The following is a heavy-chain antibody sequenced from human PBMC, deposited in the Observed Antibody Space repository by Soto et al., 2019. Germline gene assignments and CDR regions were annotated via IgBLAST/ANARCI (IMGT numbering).Heavy chain of an antibody. CDR3: ARRRRIAAAGTSYYYYYGMDV. CDR2: IDPSDSYT. Sequence: PGESLKISCKGSGYSFTSYWISWVRQMPGKGLEWMGRIDPSDSYTNCSPSFQGHVTISADKSISTAYLQWSSLKASDTAMYYCARRRRIAAAGTSYYYYYGMDVWGQGTTVTVSS. D-gene: IGHD6-13*01. J-gene: IGHJ6*02. V-gene: IGHV5-10-1*01. CDR1: GYSFTSYW.